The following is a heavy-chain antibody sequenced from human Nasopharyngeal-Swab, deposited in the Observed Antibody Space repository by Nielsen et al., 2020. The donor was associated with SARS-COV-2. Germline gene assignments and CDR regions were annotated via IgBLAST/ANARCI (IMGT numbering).Heavy chain of an antibody. D-gene: IGHD6-19*01. CDR1: GDSMSGSY. CDR3: ARYGWGLFDY. CDR2: IYYSGGT. Sequence: SETLSPTCTVSGDSMSGSYWSWIRQPPGKGLEWIGYIYYSGGTNYHPSLKSRVTISVDTSKNHFSLKLGSVTAADTAVYYCARYGWGLFDYWGQGTLVTVSS. J-gene: IGHJ4*02. V-gene: IGHV4-59*01.